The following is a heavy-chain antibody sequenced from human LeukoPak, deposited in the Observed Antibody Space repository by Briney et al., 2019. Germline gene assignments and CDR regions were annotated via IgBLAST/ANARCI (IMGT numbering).Heavy chain of an antibody. CDR1: GGSISSGGYY. CDR3: TRAPDSSWSPFDY. Sequence: SETLSLTCAVSGGSISSGGYYWSWIRQHPGKGLEWIGYINYSGSTYYNPSLRSRVTISGDTTKRQFSLKLSSVTAADTAVYYCTRAPDSSWSPFDYWGQGTLVTVSS. J-gene: IGHJ4*02. V-gene: IGHV4-31*11. CDR2: INYSGST. D-gene: IGHD6-13*01.